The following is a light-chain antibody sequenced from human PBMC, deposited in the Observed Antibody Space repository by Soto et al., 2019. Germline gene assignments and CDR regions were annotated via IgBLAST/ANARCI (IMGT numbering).Light chain of an antibody. CDR3: FSYTSSGTYV. CDR2: EVS. CDR1: SSDVGAYNF. Sequence: QSVLTQPASVSGSPGQSITISCTGTSSDVGAYNFVSWYQQHPDKAPKLMISEVSNRPSGVSNRFSGSKSGNTASLTISGLQAEDETDYYCFSYTSSGTYVFGTGTKVTVL. V-gene: IGLV2-14*01. J-gene: IGLJ1*01.